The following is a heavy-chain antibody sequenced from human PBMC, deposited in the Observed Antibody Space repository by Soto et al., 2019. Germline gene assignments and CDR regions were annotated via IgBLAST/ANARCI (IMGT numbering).Heavy chain of an antibody. CDR3: ARDPSPYYDILTGYYSYYYYGMDV. V-gene: IGHV1-69*04. CDR1: GDTFNNYT. Sequence: SVKVSCKASGDTFNNYTISWVRQAPGQGLEWMGMIIPILGIANYAQKFQGRVTITADKSTATAYMELSSLRSDDTAVYYCARDPSPYYDILTGYYSYYYYGMDVWGQGTTVTVSS. CDR2: IIPILGIA. J-gene: IGHJ6*02. D-gene: IGHD3-9*01.